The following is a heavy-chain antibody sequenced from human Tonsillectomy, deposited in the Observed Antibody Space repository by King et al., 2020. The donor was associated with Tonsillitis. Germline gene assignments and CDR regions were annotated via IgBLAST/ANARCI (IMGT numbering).Heavy chain of an antibody. Sequence: VQLVESGGGLVQPGGSLRLSCAASGFTFSSYAMSWVRQAPGKGLEWVSVIYSDGSSTSYTDSVKGRFTISRDNSKNTLYLQMNSLRAEDTAVYYCAIAFIAVASSGGWAPYYWGQGTLVTVSS. CDR3: AIAFIAVASSGGWAPYY. CDR2: IYSDGSST. D-gene: IGHD6-19*01. V-gene: IGHV3-23*03. CDR1: GFTFSSYA. J-gene: IGHJ4*02.